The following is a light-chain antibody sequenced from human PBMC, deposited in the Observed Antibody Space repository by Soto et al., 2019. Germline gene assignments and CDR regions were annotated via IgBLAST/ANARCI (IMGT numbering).Light chain of an antibody. J-gene: IGKJ3*01. CDR2: VAS. CDR3: QQSYNIPLT. CDR1: QTINSY. Sequence: IQMTQSPSSLSVSVGDAVTITCPASQTINSYLNWYQQKPGQAPKLLIYVASSLQSGVPSRFSGRGSGTDFTLTISSLEPEDFATYYCQQSYNIPLTFGPGTKVDIK. V-gene: IGKV1-39*01.